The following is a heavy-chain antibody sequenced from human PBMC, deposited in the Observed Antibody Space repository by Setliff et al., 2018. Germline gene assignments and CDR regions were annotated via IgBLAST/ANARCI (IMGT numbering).Heavy chain of an antibody. J-gene: IGHJ4*02. V-gene: IGHV1-18*01. Sequence: ASVKVSCKASGYTFRQSIVSWVRQAPGQGLEWLGGIGVYSGNTYSAQRFQGRVSLTTDESTNTAYLELRGLRSDDTAVYYCRQWFGELSRDYWGPGTLVTVSS. D-gene: IGHD3-10*01. CDR3: RQWFGELSRDY. CDR2: IGVYSGNT. CDR1: GYTFRQSI.